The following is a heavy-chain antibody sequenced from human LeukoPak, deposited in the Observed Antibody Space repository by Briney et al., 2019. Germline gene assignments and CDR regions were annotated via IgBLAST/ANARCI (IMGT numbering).Heavy chain of an antibody. Sequence: GGSLRLSCAASGFTFSSYGMHWVRQAPGKGLEWVAVISYDGSNKYYADSVKGRFTISRDNSKNTLYLQMNSLGAEDTAVYYCAKGEGTYYDFWSGYYRTDYWGQGTLVTVSS. CDR2: ISYDGSNK. V-gene: IGHV3-30*18. D-gene: IGHD3-3*01. CDR3: AKGEGTYYDFWSGYYRTDY. CDR1: GFTFSSYG. J-gene: IGHJ4*02.